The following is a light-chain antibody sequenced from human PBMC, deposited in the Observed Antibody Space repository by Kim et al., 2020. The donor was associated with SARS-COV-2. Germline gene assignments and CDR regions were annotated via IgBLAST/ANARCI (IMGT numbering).Light chain of an antibody. CDR3: QQYCSSPLT. J-gene: IGKJ1*01. V-gene: IGKV3-20*01. CDR1: QSISNSY. Sequence: EIVLTQSPGTLSLSPGERATLSCRASQSISNSYLAWHQQRAGQPPRLVIHAASSRATGIPDRCSGSGSGADFTLTISRLEPEDFAVYCCQQYCSSPLTFGQGTRVDIK. CDR2: AAS.